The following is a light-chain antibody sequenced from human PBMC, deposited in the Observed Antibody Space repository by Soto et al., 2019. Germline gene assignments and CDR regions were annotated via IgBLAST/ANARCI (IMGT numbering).Light chain of an antibody. CDR2: GNS. CDR1: SSNIGAGYD. V-gene: IGLV1-40*01. CDR3: QSNDSKLSGLV. Sequence: QSVLTQPPSVSGAPGQRVTISCTGSSSNIGAGYDVHWYQQLPGTAPKLLIYGNSNRPSGVPDRFSGSKSGTSASLAITGLRVVSEASFFWQSNDSKLSGLVFRGATKVTVL. J-gene: IGLJ3*02.